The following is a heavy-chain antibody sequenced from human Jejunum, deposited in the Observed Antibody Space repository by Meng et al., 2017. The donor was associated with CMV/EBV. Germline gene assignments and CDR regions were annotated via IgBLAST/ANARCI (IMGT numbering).Heavy chain of an antibody. V-gene: IGHV4-31*03. CDR3: ARVSSGWDYFDY. CDR1: GGSVSSGGYY. D-gene: IGHD6-19*01. J-gene: IGHJ4*02. CDR2: IYYSGST. Sequence: QGHRQEWGPGLVKPSQTLSLTCTVSGGSVSSGGYYWTWIRQHPGKGLEWFGHIYYSGSTFYNPSLKRRVIISIGTSKNQFSLNLRSVTAADTAVYYCARVSSGWDYFDYWGQGTLVTVSS.